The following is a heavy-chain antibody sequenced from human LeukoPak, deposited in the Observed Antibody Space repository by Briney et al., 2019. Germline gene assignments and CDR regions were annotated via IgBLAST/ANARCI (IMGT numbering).Heavy chain of an antibody. CDR3: KTGGTHWFDP. Sequence: ASVKVSCKASGGTFSSSAINWVRQATGQGLEWMGWMNPNSGNTGYAQKFQGRVTITRNTSISTAYMELSSLRSEDTAVYYCKTGGTHWFDPWGQGTLVTVSS. CDR1: GGTFSSSA. D-gene: IGHD7-27*01. J-gene: IGHJ5*02. CDR2: MNPNSGNT. V-gene: IGHV1-8*03.